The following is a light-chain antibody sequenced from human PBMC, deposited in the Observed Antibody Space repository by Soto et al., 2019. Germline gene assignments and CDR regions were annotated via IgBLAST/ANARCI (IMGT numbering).Light chain of an antibody. CDR1: TGAVTSGHY. J-gene: IGLJ2*01. CDR3: LLSYSGARPVV. V-gene: IGLV7-46*01. CDR2: DTS. Sequence: QAVVTQEPSLTVSPGGTVTLTCGSSTGAVTSGHYPYWFQQKPGQAPRTLIYDTSNKHSWTPARFSGSLLGGKAALTLSGAQPEDEAEYYCLLSYSGARPVVFGGGTKLTDL.